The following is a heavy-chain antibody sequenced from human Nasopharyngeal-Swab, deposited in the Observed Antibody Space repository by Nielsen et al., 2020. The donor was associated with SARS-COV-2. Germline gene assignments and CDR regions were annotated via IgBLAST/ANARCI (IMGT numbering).Heavy chain of an antibody. CDR1: GFTFSSYG. J-gene: IGHJ6*02. CDR2: IWYDGSNK. CDR3: ARDGYSSDYGMDV. D-gene: IGHD6-25*01. Sequence: GESLKISCAASGFTFSSYGMHWVRQAPGKGLKWVAVIWYDGSNKYYADSVKGRFTISRDNSKNTLYLQMNSLRAEDTAVYYCARDGYSSDYGMDVWGQGTTVTVSS. V-gene: IGHV3-33*01.